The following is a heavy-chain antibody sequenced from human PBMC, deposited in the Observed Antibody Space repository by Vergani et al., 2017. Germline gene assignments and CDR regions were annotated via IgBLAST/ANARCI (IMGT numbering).Heavy chain of an antibody. Sequence: QVQLVQFGAEVKKPGASVKVSCKAFGYTFTSYWRHWVRQAPGQGLEWMGIINPSGGSTSYAQKIPCRVTMTRDTSTSTVYMELSGLRSEDTAEYYCARDYGMDVWGQGTTVTVSS. V-gene: IGHV1-46*01. CDR2: INPSGGST. J-gene: IGHJ6*02. CDR3: ARDYGMDV. CDR1: GYTFTSYW.